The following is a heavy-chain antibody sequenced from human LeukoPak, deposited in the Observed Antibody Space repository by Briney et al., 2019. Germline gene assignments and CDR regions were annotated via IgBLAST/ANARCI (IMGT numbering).Heavy chain of an antibody. CDR3: AKPPLSSGYYLPFDY. V-gene: IGHV3-23*01. CDR1: GFTFSSYA. J-gene: IGHJ4*02. Sequence: GGSLRLSCAASGFTFSSYAMSWVRQAPGKGLEWVSAISGSGGSTYYADSVKGRFTISRDNSKNTLYLQMNSLRAKDTAVYYCAKPPLSSGYYLPFDYWGQGTLVTVSS. CDR2: ISGSGGST. D-gene: IGHD3-22*01.